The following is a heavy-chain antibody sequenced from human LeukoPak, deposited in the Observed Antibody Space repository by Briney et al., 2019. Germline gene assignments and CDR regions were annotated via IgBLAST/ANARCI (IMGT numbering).Heavy chain of an antibody. V-gene: IGHV4-30-4*08. Sequence: SETLSLTCTVSGGSISSGDYYWSWIRQPPGKGLEWIGYIYYSGGTYYNPSLKSRVTISVDTSKNQFSLKLSSVTAADTAVYYCARVKKTTVAFWGQGTLVTVSS. D-gene: IGHD4-23*01. J-gene: IGHJ4*02. CDR1: GGSISSGDYY. CDR2: IYYSGGT. CDR3: ARVKKTTVAF.